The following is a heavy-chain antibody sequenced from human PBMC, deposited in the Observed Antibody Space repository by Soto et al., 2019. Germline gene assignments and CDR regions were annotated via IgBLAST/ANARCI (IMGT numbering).Heavy chain of an antibody. CDR1: GYSLANYW. J-gene: IGHJ6*02. CDR3: ARFYYDFWSGYYTDKYYYYGMDV. CDR2: IYPGDSDT. Sequence: PVASLEVSCESSGYSLANYWIGGVRQGPVKGREWVPIIYPGDSDTRSSPSLQGHVTPSAHKSISTAYLQWSSLKASDTAMYYCARFYYDFWSGYYTDKYYYYGMDVWAQGTTVT. V-gene: IGHV5-51*03. D-gene: IGHD3-3*01.